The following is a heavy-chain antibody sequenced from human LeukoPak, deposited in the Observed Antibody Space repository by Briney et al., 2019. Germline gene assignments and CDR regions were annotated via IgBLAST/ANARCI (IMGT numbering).Heavy chain of an antibody. Sequence: PGGSLRLSCAASGSTFSGHTMNWVRQAPGKGLEWVSYISNTGSVIYYADSVKGRFTISRDNAKNSLYLQMNSLRAEDTAVYYCARNLPAADYWGQGTLGTVSS. D-gene: IGHD2-2*01. CDR1: GSTFSGHT. J-gene: IGHJ4*02. V-gene: IGHV3-48*04. CDR2: ISNTGSVI. CDR3: ARNLPAADY.